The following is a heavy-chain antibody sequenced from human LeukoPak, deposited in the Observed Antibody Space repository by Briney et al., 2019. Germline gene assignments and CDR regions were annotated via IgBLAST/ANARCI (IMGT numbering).Heavy chain of an antibody. Sequence: GGSLRLSCAASGFSFSITGMSWVRQAPGKGLEWVSGVTGDGYGTYYAESVKGRFTVSRDNFKSTLYLQMNSLRAEDTAIYYCAKGRFLDPMDVWGQGTTVTVSS. D-gene: IGHD3-3*01. J-gene: IGHJ6*02. V-gene: IGHV3-23*01. CDR3: AKGRFLDPMDV. CDR1: GFSFSITG. CDR2: VTGDGYGT.